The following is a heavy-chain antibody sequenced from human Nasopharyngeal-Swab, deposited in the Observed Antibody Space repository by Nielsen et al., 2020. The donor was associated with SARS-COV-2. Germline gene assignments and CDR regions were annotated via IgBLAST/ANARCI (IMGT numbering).Heavy chain of an antibody. CDR2: AYYRSKWYN. D-gene: IGHD3-10*01. CDR1: GDSVSSNTAA. J-gene: IGHJ5*02. Sequence: SQTLSLTCAISGDSVSSNTAAWNWIRQSPSRGLEWLGRAYYRSKWYNNYAVSVKGRITINPDTSKNQFSVQLNFVTPEDTAVYYCARDGGGVRGVTFSHAYNWFDPWGQGTLVTVSS. CDR3: ARDGGGVRGVTFSHAYNWFDP. V-gene: IGHV6-1*01.